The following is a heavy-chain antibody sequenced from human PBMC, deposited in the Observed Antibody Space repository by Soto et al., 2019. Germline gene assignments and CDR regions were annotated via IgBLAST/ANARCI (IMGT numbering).Heavy chain of an antibody. Sequence: EVQLVESGGGLVQPGGSLRLSCADSGFILRNYWMSWVRQAPGMGLQWVASIKEDGSEKYYVDPVKGRFTISRETAKNSLYLQMNSLRAEDTAVYYCARYRSLDPWGQGILVTVSS. J-gene: IGHJ5*02. CDR3: ARYRSLDP. D-gene: IGHD3-16*02. CDR1: GFILRNYW. CDR2: IKEDGSEK. V-gene: IGHV3-7*03.